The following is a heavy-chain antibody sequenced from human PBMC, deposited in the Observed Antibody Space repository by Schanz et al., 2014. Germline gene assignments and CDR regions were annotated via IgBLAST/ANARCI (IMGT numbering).Heavy chain of an antibody. Sequence: QAQLVESGGGLVKPGGSLRLSCAASGITLSGYGMHWVRQAPGKGLEWVALISYDGSSKNHADSVQGRFTISRDNSKNALYLQMDSLRAEDTAVYYCAKDQGSYGSGSYSYFDYWGQGTLATVSS. J-gene: IGHJ4*02. CDR2: ISYDGSSK. CDR3: AKDQGSYGSGSYSYFDY. CDR1: GITLSGYG. V-gene: IGHV3-30*18. D-gene: IGHD3-10*01.